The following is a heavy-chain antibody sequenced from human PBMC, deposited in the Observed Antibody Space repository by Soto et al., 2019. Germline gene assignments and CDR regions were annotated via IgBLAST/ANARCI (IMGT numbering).Heavy chain of an antibody. Sequence: QVHLVQSGAEVKKPGASVKVSCKGSGYGFTTYGITWVRQAPGQGLEWMGRIIPILGIANYAQKFQGRVTITADKSTSTACMELSSLRSEDTAVYYCAMEYCSSTSCYRDYWGQGTLVTVSS. CDR3: AMEYCSSTSCYRDY. CDR1: GYGFTTYG. V-gene: IGHV1-69*04. J-gene: IGHJ4*02. D-gene: IGHD2-2*02. CDR2: IIPILGIA.